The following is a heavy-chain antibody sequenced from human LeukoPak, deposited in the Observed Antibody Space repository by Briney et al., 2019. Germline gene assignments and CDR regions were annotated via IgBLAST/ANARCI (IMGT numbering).Heavy chain of an antibody. CDR2: IRYDGNNK. J-gene: IGHJ2*01. D-gene: IGHD4-23*01. V-gene: IGHV3-30*02. CDR1: GFTFSSYG. Sequence: PGGSLRLSCAASGFTFSSYGMHWVRQAPGKGLEWVQFIRYDGNNKYYADSVKGRFTISRDNAKNSLYLQMNSLRAEDTAVYYCARGIRWNWYFDLWGRGTLVTVSS. CDR3: ARGIRWNWYFDL.